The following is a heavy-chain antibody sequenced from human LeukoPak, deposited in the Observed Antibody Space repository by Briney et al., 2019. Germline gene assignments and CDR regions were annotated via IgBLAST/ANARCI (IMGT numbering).Heavy chain of an antibody. CDR3: AVGTKPLSYHFFDY. CDR1: GFTFSSYW. Sequence: GGSLRLSCAASGFTFSSYWMHWVRQTPGKGLVWVSRINGDGSSTSYADSVKGRFTLSRDNAKNKLYLQMNSLRAEDTAVYHCAVGTKPLSYHFFDYWGQGALVTVSS. CDR2: INGDGSST. D-gene: IGHD1-7*01. J-gene: IGHJ4*02. V-gene: IGHV3-74*01.